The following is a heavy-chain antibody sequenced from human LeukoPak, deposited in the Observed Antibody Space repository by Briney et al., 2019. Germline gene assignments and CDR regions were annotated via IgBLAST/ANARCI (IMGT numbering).Heavy chain of an antibody. J-gene: IGHJ5*02. CDR2: INHSGST. D-gene: IGHD5-18*01. V-gene: IGHV4-34*01. CDR1: GGSFSGYY. Sequence: SETLSLTCAVYGGSFSGYYWSWIRQPPGKGLEWIGEINHSGSTNYNPSLKSRVTISVDTSKNQFSLKLSSVTAADTAVYYCARGSGGYSSSSGWFDPWGQGTLVTASS. CDR3: ARGSGGYSSSSGWFDP.